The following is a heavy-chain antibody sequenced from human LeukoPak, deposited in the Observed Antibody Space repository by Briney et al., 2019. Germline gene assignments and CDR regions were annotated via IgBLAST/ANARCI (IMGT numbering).Heavy chain of an antibody. CDR3: AKDSLAYYYDSSGYVDY. D-gene: IGHD3-22*01. CDR2: ISWNSGSI. CDR1: GFPFDDYA. J-gene: IGHJ4*02. Sequence: GGSLRLSCAASGFPFDDYAMHWARQAPGKGLEWVSGISWNSGSIGYADSVKGRITISRDNAKNSLYLQMNSLRAEDTALYYCAKDSLAYYYDSSGYVDYWGQGTLVTVSS. V-gene: IGHV3-9*01.